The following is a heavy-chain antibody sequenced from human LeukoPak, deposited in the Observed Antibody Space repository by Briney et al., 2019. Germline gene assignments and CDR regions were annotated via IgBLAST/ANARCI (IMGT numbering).Heavy chain of an antibody. J-gene: IGHJ4*02. CDR2: IYSSGII. CDR3: ARDTGKSGHPDY. Sequence: SETLSLTCTVSGGSISSYYWSWIRQPAGKAPEWIGRIYSSGIINYNPSLKSRVTMSLDNSKNQLSLKLSYVTAADTAVYYCARDTGKSGHPDYWGQGTLVTVSS. D-gene: IGHD3-3*01. CDR1: GGSISSYY. V-gene: IGHV4-4*07.